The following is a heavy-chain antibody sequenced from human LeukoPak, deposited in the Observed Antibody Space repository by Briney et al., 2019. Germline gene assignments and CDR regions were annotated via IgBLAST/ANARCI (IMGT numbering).Heavy chain of an antibody. CDR2: INPNSGGT. CDR1: GYTFTGYY. J-gene: IGHJ4*02. D-gene: IGHD6-19*01. V-gene: IGHV1-2*02. CDR3: ARVRGGFYSSGWEVGFDY. Sequence: ASVKVSCKASGYTFTGYYMHWVRQAPGQGLEWMGWINPNSGGTNYAQKFQGRVTMTRDRSSSTVYMELSRLRSDDTAVYYCARVRGGFYSSGWEVGFDYWGQGTLVTVSS.